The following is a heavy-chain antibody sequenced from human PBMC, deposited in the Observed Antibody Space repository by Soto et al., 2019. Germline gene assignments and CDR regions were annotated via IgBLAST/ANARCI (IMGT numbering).Heavy chain of an antibody. CDR2: ISYHGSDK. J-gene: IGHJ4*02. D-gene: IGHD3-22*01. CDR1: GFTFTSYG. V-gene: IGHV3-30*18. CDR3: AKDRFPGSSGFSFYFDY. Sequence: GGSLRLSCAASGFTFTSYGMHWVRQAPGKGLEWVALISYHGSDKYYADSVKGRFTISRDNSKNTLSLQMNSLRAEDTAVYYCAKDRFPGSSGFSFYFDYWGRGTLVTVSS.